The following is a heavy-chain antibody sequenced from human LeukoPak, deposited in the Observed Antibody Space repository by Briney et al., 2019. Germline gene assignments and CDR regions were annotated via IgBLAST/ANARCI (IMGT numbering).Heavy chain of an antibody. CDR1: GYTFTKYV. J-gene: IGHJ4*02. D-gene: IGHD2-21*01. V-gene: IGHV1-3*01. CDR3: ARDDCGDTCYPGGY. Sequence: ASVKVSCKASGYTFTKYVVHWVRQAPGQRPQWMGWINAGNGDTKYSQNFQDRVTITRDTSANTAYMELSSLTSEDTALYYCARDDCGDTCYPGGYWGQGTLVTVSS. CDR2: INAGNGDT.